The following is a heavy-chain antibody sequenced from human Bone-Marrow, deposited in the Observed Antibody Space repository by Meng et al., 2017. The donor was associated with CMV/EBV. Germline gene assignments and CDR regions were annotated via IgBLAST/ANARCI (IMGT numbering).Heavy chain of an antibody. CDR1: SYY. J-gene: IGHJ6*02. D-gene: IGHD3-3*01. CDR2: FYYSGST. Sequence: SYYWGWIRQPPGKGLEWIGSFYYSGSTYYNPSLKSRVTISVDTSKNQFSLKLSSVTAADTAVYYCARLSIYYDFWSGYYNYYGMDVWGQGTTVTVSS. V-gene: IGHV4-39*01. CDR3: ARLSIYYDFWSGYYNYYGMDV.